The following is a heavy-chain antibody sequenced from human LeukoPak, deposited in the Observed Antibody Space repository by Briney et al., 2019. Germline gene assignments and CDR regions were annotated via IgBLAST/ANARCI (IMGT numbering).Heavy chain of an antibody. V-gene: IGHV4-38-2*02. CDR2: IYHSGST. CDR3: ARDYYDILTGYYFPFDY. CDR1: GYSISSGYY. Sequence: SETLSLTCTVSGYSISSGYYWGWIRPPPGKGLEWIGSIYHSGSTYYNPSLKSRVTISVDTSKNQFSLKLSSVTAADTAVYYCARDYYDILTGYYFPFDYWGQGTLVTVSS. D-gene: IGHD3-9*01. J-gene: IGHJ4*02.